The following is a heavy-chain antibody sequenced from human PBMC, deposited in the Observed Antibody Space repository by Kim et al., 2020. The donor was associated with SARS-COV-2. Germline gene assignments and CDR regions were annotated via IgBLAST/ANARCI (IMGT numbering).Heavy chain of an antibody. J-gene: IGHJ6*02. CDR3: ARDFYGSGNITVDYYYYYGMDA. CDR1: GFTFSSYA. CDR2: ISYDGSKK. Sequence: GGSLRLSCAASGFTFSSYAMHWVRQAPGKGLEWVAVISYDGSKKYYADSVKGRFTISRDNSKNTLYLQMNSLRAEDTAVYYCARDFYGSGNITVDYYYYYGMDAWGQGTTVTVSS. D-gene: IGHD3-10*01. V-gene: IGHV3-30*04.